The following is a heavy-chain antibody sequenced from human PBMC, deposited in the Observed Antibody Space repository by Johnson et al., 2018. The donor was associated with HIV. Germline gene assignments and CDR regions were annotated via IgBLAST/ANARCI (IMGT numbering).Heavy chain of an antibody. CDR2: IWYDGSNK. CDR1: GFTFSSYG. V-gene: IGHV3-33*08. D-gene: IGHD1-26*01. J-gene: IGHJ3*02. Sequence: QMQLVESGGGLVQPGESLRLSCAASGFTFSSYGMHWVRQAPGKGLEWVAVIWYDGSNKYYADSVKGRFTISRDNSKNTLYLQMNSLRAEDTAVYYCARDPSGSYAEVTPDARFDIWGQGTMVTVSS. CDR3: ARDPSGSYAEVTPDARFDI.